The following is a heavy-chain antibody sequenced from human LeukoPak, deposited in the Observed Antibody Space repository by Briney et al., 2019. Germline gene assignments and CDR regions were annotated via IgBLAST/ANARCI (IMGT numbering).Heavy chain of an antibody. D-gene: IGHD6-6*01. J-gene: IGHJ5*02. CDR1: GFTLSTYS. CDR2: ISRSSSAI. V-gene: IGHV3-48*04. CDR3: ARDSRIAARRNWFDP. Sequence: GGSLRLSCAASGFTLSTYSMNWVRQAPGKGLEWVSYISRSSSAIKYADSVKGRFTISRDNAKNSLYLQMNSLRAEDTAVYYCARDSRIAARRNWFDPWGQGTLVTVSS.